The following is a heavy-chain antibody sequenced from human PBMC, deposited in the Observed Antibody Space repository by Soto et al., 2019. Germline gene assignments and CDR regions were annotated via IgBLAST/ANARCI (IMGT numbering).Heavy chain of an antibody. CDR3: ARLRGPENYYDYYMDV. V-gene: IGHV1-18*01. J-gene: IGHJ6*03. CDR2: SSAYNGNT. D-gene: IGHD2-2*01. CDR1: GYTFTSYG. Sequence: QVQLVQSGAEVKKPGASVKVSCKASGYTFTSYGFCWVRQAPGQGLEWMGWSSAYNGNTNYEQKLQGRVTMTTDTSKSKAYMELRSLRADDTAVYYCARLRGPENYYDYYMDVWGKGTTVTVSS.